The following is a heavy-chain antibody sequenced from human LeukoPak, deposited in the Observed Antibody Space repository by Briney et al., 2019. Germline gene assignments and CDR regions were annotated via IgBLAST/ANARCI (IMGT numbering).Heavy chain of an antibody. CDR2: INPSAGST. V-gene: IGHV1-46*01. CDR1: GYTFTSYY. J-gene: IGHJ5*02. Sequence: ASVKLSCKASGYTFTSYYMHWVRQTPGQGLEWMGIINPSAGSTSSAQKSPCKGTMTRDTSTTTVHMELSSLRSEDTSVYYCAQDISGGMYGIWFDPWGQGTLVTVSS. D-gene: IGHD2-8*01. CDR3: AQDISGGMYGIWFDP.